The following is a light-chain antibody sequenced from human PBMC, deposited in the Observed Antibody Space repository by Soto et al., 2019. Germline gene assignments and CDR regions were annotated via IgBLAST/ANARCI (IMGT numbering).Light chain of an antibody. V-gene: IGLV1-51*01. CDR1: TSNIGSNY. CDR3: GTWDNSLSGGGVV. CDR2: DNN. J-gene: IGLJ2*01. Sequence: QSVLTQPPSVSAAPGQKVTISCSGSTSNIGSNYVSWYQQLPGTAPKLLIYDNNNRPSGIPDRYSGSKSGTSATLGIGGLQTGDEADYYCGTWDNSLSGGGVVFGGGTKLTVL.